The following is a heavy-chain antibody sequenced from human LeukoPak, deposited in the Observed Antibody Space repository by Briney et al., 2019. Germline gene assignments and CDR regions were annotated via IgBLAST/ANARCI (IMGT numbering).Heavy chain of an antibody. J-gene: IGHJ5*02. Sequence: SQTLSLTCTVSGGSISSGSYYWRWIRQPAGKGLEWIGRIYTSGSTNYNPSLKSRLTISVETSKNQFSLKLRSVTAADTAVYYCARGLGPIAMFGPWGQGTLVTVSS. CDR2: IYTSGST. CDR3: ARGLGPIAMFGP. V-gene: IGHV4-61*02. CDR1: GGSISSGSYY. D-gene: IGHD6-6*01.